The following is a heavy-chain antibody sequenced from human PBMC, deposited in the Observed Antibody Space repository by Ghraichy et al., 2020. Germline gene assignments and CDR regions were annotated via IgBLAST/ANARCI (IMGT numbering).Heavy chain of an antibody. Sequence: GGSLRLSCAASGFTFSSYAMSWVRQAPGKGLEWVSAISGSGGSTYYADSVKGRFTIPRDNSKNTLYLQMNSLRAEDTAVYYCAKGTSRGGRRDYGDYWFDYWGQGTLVTVSS. CDR3: AKGTSRGGRRDYGDYWFDY. CDR1: GFTFSSYA. J-gene: IGHJ4*02. V-gene: IGHV3-23*01. CDR2: ISGSGGST. D-gene: IGHD4-17*01.